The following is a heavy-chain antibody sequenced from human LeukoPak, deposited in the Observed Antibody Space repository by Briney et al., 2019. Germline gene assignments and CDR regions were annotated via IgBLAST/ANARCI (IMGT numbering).Heavy chain of an antibody. V-gene: IGHV4-59*01. CDR2: VYYNGST. CDR1: GGSISSYY. CDR3: TRRNDFDI. Sequence: SETLSLTCTVSGGSISSYYWTWIQQPPGKGLEYIGYVYYNGSTNYNPSLKSRVTISVDTSKNQFSLKLTSITAADTAMYYCTRRNDFDIWGQGTMVTVSS. J-gene: IGHJ3*02.